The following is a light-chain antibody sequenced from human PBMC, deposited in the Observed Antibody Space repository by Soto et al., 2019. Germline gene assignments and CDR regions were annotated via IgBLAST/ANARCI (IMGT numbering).Light chain of an antibody. CDR1: HSISSW. Sequence: DIQMTQSPSTLSASVGDRVTITCRASHSISSWLAWYQQKPGKAPKLLIYKESSLESGVPSRFSGSGSGTEFTLTISRLQPDDFATYYCQQYNSFPTFGQGTKVEIK. J-gene: IGKJ1*01. V-gene: IGKV1-5*03. CDR3: QQYNSFPT. CDR2: KES.